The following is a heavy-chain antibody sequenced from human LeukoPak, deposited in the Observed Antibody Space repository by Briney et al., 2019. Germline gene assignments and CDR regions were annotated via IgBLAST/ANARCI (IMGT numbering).Heavy chain of an antibody. V-gene: IGHV3-43*01. CDR2: ISWDGGST. Sequence: PGGSLRLSCAASGFTFDDYTMHWVRQAPGKGLEWVSLISWDGGSTYYADSVKGRFTISRDNSKNSLYLQMNSLRTEDTALYYCAKDINFYGGNSGGADYWGQGTLVTVSS. J-gene: IGHJ4*02. CDR3: AKDINFYGGNSGGADY. D-gene: IGHD4-23*01. CDR1: GFTFDDYT.